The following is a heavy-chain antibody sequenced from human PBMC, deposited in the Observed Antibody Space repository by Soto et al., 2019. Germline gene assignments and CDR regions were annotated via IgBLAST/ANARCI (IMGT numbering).Heavy chain of an antibody. CDR2: INHRGST. Sequence: PSETLSLTCAVYGGSFGGYYGSWIRQPPGKGLEWIGEINHRGSTNYNPSLKSRVPISVDTSKNQCSLKLSSVTAADTAVYYCARTITMIVVVTNNHASQFDYWGQGTLVTAPQ. V-gene: IGHV4-34*01. CDR3: ARTITMIVVVTNNHASQFDY. CDR1: GGSFGGYY. J-gene: IGHJ4*02. D-gene: IGHD3-22*01.